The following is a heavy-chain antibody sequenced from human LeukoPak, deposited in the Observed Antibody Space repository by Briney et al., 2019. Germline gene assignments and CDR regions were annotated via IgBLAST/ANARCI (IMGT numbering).Heavy chain of an antibody. D-gene: IGHD6-19*01. CDR2: IKQEGSEK. V-gene: IGHV3-7*03. Sequence: GGSLRLSCAASGFTFSSYAMSWVRQAPGKGLEWVANIKQEGSEKYYVDSVKGRFTISRDNAKNSLYLQMNSLRAEDTAVYYCAKDRYSSGWPLYYFDYWGQGTLVTVSS. CDR3: AKDRYSSGWPLYYFDY. J-gene: IGHJ4*02. CDR1: GFTFSSYA.